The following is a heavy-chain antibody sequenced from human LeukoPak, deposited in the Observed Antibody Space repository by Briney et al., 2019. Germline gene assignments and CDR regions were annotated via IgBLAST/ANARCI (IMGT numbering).Heavy chain of an antibody. CDR1: GYRISNYW. Sequence: SLKISCQGSGYRISNYWIVWMRQMRGKGLEWMCIIYPGDSDNKYSPSFQGQVTISADRSVNTAYLQWSSLKASDTAMYYCARLLRSQLLPLLLYWGQGTLVTVSS. V-gene: IGHV5-51*01. CDR2: IYPGDSDN. J-gene: IGHJ4*02. CDR3: ARLLRSQLLPLLLY. D-gene: IGHD1-1*01.